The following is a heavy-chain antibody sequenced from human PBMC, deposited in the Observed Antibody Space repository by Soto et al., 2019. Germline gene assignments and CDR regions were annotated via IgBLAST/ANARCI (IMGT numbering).Heavy chain of an antibody. Sequence: QVQLVQSGAEVRKPGSSVKVSCKTSGGTFTTYTIYWVRQAPGQGLEWMGRVIPLFGTTKYAQNFQDRVTITAEEATSTAYLELSGLRSEDTAVYYCARRLDDRADAAFDVWGEGTAVTVSA. V-gene: IGHV1-69*18. CDR1: GGTFTTYT. CDR3: ARRLDDRADAAFDV. J-gene: IGHJ3*01. CDR2: VIPLFGTT. D-gene: IGHD6-25*01.